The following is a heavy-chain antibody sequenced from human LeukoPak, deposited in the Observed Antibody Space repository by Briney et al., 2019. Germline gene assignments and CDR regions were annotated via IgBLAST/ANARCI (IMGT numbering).Heavy chain of an antibody. V-gene: IGHV1-69*05. J-gene: IGHJ4*02. CDR3: ARISRDGYIFDY. CDR2: IIPIFGTA. CDR1: GGTFISYA. D-gene: IGHD5-24*01. Sequence: GSSVKVSCKASGGTFISYAISWVRQAPGQGLEWMGGIIPIFGTANYAQKFQGRGTISMDESTSTAYMELSSLRSEDTAVYYCARISRDGYIFDYWGQGTLVTVSS.